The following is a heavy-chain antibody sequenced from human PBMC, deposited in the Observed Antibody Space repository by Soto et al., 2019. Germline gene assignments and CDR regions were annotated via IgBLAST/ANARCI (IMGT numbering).Heavy chain of an antibody. D-gene: IGHD3-10*01. CDR1: GYTFTSYY. CDR3: ARSEFYYYYGMDV. CDR2: INPSGGST. Sequence: ASVKVSCKASGYTFTSYYMHWVRQAPGQGLEWVGIINPSGGSTSYAQKFQGRVTMTRDTSTSTVYMELSRLRSDDTAVYYCARSEFYYYYGMDVWGQGTTVTVSS. V-gene: IGHV1-46*01. J-gene: IGHJ6*02.